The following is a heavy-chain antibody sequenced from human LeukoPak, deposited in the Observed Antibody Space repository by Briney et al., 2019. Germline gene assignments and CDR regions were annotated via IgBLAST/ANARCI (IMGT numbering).Heavy chain of an antibody. CDR2: IIPIFGTA. J-gene: IGHJ4*02. CDR1: GGTFSSYA. Sequence: GASVKVSCKASGGTFSSYAISWVRQAPGQGLEWMGGIIPIFGTANYGQKFRGRVTITADESTSTAYMELSSLRSEDTAVYYCARENYYDSSGYYGYWGQGTLVTVSS. V-gene: IGHV1-69*13. CDR3: ARENYYDSSGYYGY. D-gene: IGHD3-22*01.